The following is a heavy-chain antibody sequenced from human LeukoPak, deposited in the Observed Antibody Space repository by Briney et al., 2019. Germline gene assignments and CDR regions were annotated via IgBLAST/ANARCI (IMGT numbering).Heavy chain of an antibody. J-gene: IGHJ5*02. V-gene: IGHV1-69*05. CDR2: IIPIFGTA. CDR1: GGTFSSYA. D-gene: IGHD3-3*01. CDR3: ARVIRTFWSGYYLNWFDP. Sequence: ASVKVSCKASGGTFSSYAISWVRQAPGQGLEWMGGIIPIFGTANYAQKFQGRVTITTDESTSTAYMELSSLRSEDTAVYYCARVIRTFWSGYYLNWFDPWGQGTLVTVSS.